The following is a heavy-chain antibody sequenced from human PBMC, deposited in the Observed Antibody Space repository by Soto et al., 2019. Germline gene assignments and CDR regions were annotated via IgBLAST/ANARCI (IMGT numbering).Heavy chain of an antibody. Sequence: QVQLQESGPGLVKPSETLALTCTVSGGSMSGYYWSWVRQPPGKGLEWIGYIYSSGSTKYNPSLKSRVTISLDTSQNQFSLKLSSVTAADTAVYYCVRTNKSGLWGQGTLVTVSS. D-gene: IGHD6-25*01. V-gene: IGHV4-59*01. CDR1: GGSMSGYY. CDR3: VRTNKSGL. J-gene: IGHJ1*01. CDR2: IYSSGST.